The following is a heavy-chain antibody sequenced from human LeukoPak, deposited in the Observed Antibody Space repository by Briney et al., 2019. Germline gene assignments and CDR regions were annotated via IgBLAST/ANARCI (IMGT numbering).Heavy chain of an antibody. CDR2: ISVYNGNT. J-gene: IGHJ6*03. Sequence: GASVKVSCKASGYIFTSYGISWVRQAPGQGLEWMGWISVYNGNTNYVQKFQGRVTMTTDTSTSTAYMELRSPRSDDTAVYYCARVGPHSIVGASIWGDYSYYYLDVWGIGTTVTVSS. V-gene: IGHV1-18*04. CDR3: ARVGPHSIVGASIWGDYSYYYLDV. CDR1: GYIFTSYG. D-gene: IGHD1-26*01.